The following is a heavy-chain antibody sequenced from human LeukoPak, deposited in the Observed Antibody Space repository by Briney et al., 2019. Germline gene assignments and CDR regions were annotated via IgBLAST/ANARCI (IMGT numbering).Heavy chain of an antibody. J-gene: IGHJ4*02. CDR2: IWYDGSNK. V-gene: IGHV3-33*01. D-gene: IGHD2-15*01. Sequence: GGSLRLSCAASGFTFSSYGMHWVRQAPGKGLEWVAVIWYDGSNKYYADSVKGRFTISRDNSKNTLYLQMNSLRAEDTAVYYCARVHCSGGSCYGEVFDYWGQGTLVTVSS. CDR3: ARVHCSGGSCYGEVFDY. CDR1: GFTFSSYG.